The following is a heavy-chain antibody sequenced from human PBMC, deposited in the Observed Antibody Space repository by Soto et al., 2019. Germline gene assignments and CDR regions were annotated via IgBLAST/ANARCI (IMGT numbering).Heavy chain of an antibody. CDR2: ISYDGSNK. V-gene: IGHV3-30-3*01. CDR1: GFTFSSYA. D-gene: IGHD3-9*01. Sequence: PGGSLRLSCAASGFTFSSYAMHWVRQAPGKGLEWVAVISYDGSNKYYADSVKGRFTISRDNSKNTLYLQMNSLRAEDTAVYYCARGVLRYFDWLLPQFDYWGQGTLVTVSS. J-gene: IGHJ4*02. CDR3: ARGVLRYFDWLLPQFDY.